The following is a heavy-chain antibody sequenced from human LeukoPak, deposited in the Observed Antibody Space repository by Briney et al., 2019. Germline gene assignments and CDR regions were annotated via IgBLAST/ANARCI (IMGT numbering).Heavy chain of an antibody. CDR1: GGSISSGDYY. V-gene: IGHV4-30-4*01. CDR2: IYYSGST. J-gene: IGHJ5*02. CDR3: ARGQRLGAQRLLTLTRYNWFDP. D-gene: IGHD3-16*01. Sequence: PSETLSLTCTVSGGSISSGDYYWSWIRQPPGKGLEWIGYIYYSGSTYYNPSLKSRVTISVDTSKNQFSLKLSSVTAADTAVYYCARGQRLGAQRLLTLTRYNWFDPWGQGTLVTVSS.